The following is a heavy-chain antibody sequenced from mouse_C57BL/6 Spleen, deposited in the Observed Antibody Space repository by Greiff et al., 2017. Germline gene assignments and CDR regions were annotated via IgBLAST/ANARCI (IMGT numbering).Heavy chain of an antibody. J-gene: IGHJ2*01. D-gene: IGHD3-2*02. CDR2: IDPSDSYT. V-gene: IGHV1-69*01. Sequence: QVQLQQPGAELVMPGASVKLSCKASGYTFTSYWMHWVKQRPGQGLEWIGEIDPSDSYTNYNQKFKGKSTLTVDKSSSTAYMQLSSLTSEDSAVYYCARRAQATYFDYWGQGTTLTVSS. CDR1: GYTFTSYW. CDR3: ARRAQATYFDY.